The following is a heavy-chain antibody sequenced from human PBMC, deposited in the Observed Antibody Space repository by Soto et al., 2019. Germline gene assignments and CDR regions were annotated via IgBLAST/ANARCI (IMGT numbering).Heavy chain of an antibody. Sequence: GASVKVSCKASGYTFTSYGISWVRQAPGQGLEWMGWISAYNGNTNYAQKLQGRVTMTTDTSTSTAYMELRSLRSDDTAVYYCARDRDFEWWQGGYSYVERVPFDPWGQGTLVTVSS. J-gene: IGHJ5*02. CDR3: ARDRDFEWWQGGYSYVERVPFDP. V-gene: IGHV1-18*04. D-gene: IGHD5-18*01. CDR2: ISAYNGNT. CDR1: GYTFTSYG.